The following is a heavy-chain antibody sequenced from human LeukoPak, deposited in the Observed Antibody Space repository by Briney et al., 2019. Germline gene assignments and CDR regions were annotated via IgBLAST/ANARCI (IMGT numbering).Heavy chain of an antibody. CDR3: ARPRIAAAGTDNWFDP. CDR1: GFTFSSYA. J-gene: IGHJ5*02. Sequence: GGSLRLSCAASGFTFSSYAMHWVRQAPGKGLEWVAVISYDGSNKYYAGSVKGRFTISRDNSKNTLYLQMNSLRAEDTAVYYCARPRIAAAGTDNWFDPWGQGTLVTVSS. D-gene: IGHD6-13*01. V-gene: IGHV3-30-3*01. CDR2: ISYDGSNK.